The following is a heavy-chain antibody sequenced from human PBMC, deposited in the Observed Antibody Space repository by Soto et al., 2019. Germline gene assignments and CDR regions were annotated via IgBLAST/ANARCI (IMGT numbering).Heavy chain of an antibody. CDR3: ARGYDVYIWGGYLHQPYD. V-gene: IGHV4-34*01. CDR1: GGSFSGYY. Sequence: SETLSLTCAVYGGSFSGYYWSWIRQPPGKGLEWIGEINHSGSTNYNPSLKSRVTISVDTSKNQFSLKLSSVTAADTAVYYCARGYDVYIWGGYLHQPYDWGQRSLVPVSS. J-gene: IGHJ1*01. D-gene: IGHD3-16*02. CDR2: INHSGST.